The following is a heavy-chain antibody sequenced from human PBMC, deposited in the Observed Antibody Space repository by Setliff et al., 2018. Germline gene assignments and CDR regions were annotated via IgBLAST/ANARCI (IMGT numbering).Heavy chain of an antibody. J-gene: IGHJ3*02. Sequence: GGSLRLSCAASGFMFGSYAMHWVRQAPGRGPEWLAVISYDGSHDYYADSVRGRFTISRDNSNNTLYMQMSSLRAEDTAVYYCAREDDVNTCDIWGQGTMVTVSS. CDR1: GFMFGSYA. V-gene: IGHV3-30-3*01. CDR2: ISYDGSHD. CDR3: AREDDVNTCDI.